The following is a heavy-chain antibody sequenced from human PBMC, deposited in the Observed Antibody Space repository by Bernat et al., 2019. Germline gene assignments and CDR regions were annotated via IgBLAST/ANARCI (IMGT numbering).Heavy chain of an antibody. CDR2: INSDGSVT. V-gene: IGHV3-74*01. D-gene: IGHD3-10*01. J-gene: IGHJ6*03. CDR3: AKDGQLTTYFYYYMDV. Sequence: EVQLVESGGGLVQPGGSLRLSCAASGFSFGSYWMHWVRQAPGKGLVWVARINSDGSVTKYADSVKGRFTISRDNAKNTLYLQMNSLRAEDTAVYYCAKDGQLTTYFYYYMDVWGRGTTVTVSS. CDR1: GFSFGSYW.